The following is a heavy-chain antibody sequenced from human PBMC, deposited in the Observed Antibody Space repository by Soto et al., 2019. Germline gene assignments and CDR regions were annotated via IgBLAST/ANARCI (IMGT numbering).Heavy chain of an antibody. Sequence: EVQLVETGGDLIQSGGSLRLSCAASGFAASSSYMMWVRQAPGKGLECISVTYTDGSTHYADSVKGRFTISRDDSRNTLYLQMNSLRADDTAVYYCARLADIVATVNGPTGYYYGMDVWGQGTTVTVSS. CDR2: TYTDGST. D-gene: IGHD5-12*01. CDR3: ARLADIVATVNGPTGYYYGMDV. V-gene: IGHV3-53*02. CDR1: GFAASSSY. J-gene: IGHJ6*02.